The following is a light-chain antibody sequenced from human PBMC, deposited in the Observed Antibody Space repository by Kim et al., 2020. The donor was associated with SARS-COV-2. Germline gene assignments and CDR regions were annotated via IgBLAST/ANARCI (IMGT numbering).Light chain of an antibody. J-gene: IGLJ1*01. CDR3: QAWDTTDAV. Sequence: VSPGQTATITCAGDRLSDKGVSWYQQRPGQSPVLVLYQDTERPSAIPGRFSGSNSGNTATLTISETQTVDEADYFCQAWDTTDAVFGTGTKVTVL. V-gene: IGLV3-1*01. CDR2: QDT. CDR1: RLSDKG.